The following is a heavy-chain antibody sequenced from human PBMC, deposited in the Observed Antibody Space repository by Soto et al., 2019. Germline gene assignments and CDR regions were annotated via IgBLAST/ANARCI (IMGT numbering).Heavy chain of an antibody. D-gene: IGHD6-6*01. CDR3: ARDFSSSADGFDY. CDR2: INPNTGGA. Sequence: QVQLVQSGAEVKKPGASLKVSCKASGYTFTDNYIHWVRQAPGHGLEWMGWINPNTGGANYAQKVQGRVTVTRDTSITTAYMELSRLRSDDTAVYYCARDFSSSADGFDYWGQGTLVTVSS. J-gene: IGHJ4*02. V-gene: IGHV1-2*02. CDR1: GYTFTDNY.